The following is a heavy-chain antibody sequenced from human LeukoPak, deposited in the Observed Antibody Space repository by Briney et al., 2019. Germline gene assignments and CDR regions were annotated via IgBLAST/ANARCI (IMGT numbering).Heavy chain of an antibody. CDR2: ISYDGSNE. J-gene: IGHJ4*02. CDR1: GFTFSSYV. CDR3: ARLNRPY. Sequence: PGRSLRLSCAASGFTFSSYVMHWVRQAPGKGLEWVAIISYDGSNEYYADSVKGRFTISRDNSENTLYLQMNSLRAEDTAVYYCARLNRPYWGQGTLVTVSS. D-gene: IGHD1-14*01. V-gene: IGHV3-30*04.